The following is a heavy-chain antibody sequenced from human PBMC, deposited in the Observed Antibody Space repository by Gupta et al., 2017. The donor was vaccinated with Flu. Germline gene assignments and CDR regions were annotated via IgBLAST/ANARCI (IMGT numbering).Heavy chain of an antibody. CDR3: AKTITRIAVAGTGFDY. CDR2: ISGSGGST. Sequence: EVQLLESGGGLVQPGGSLRLSCASSGFIFSSYAMSWVRPAPGKGLEWVSAISGSGGSTYYADSVKGRFTISRDNSKNTLYLQMNSLRAEDTAVYYCAKTITRIAVAGTGFDYWGQGTLVTVSS. V-gene: IGHV3-23*01. D-gene: IGHD6-19*01. CDR1: GFIFSSYA. J-gene: IGHJ4*02.